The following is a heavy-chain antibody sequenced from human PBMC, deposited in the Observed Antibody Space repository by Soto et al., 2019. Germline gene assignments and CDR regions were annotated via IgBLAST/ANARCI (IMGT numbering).Heavy chain of an antibody. CDR3: AKDRPTRVFGVVPVFDY. CDR2: ISGSGGRT. V-gene: IGHV3-23*01. Sequence: EVQLLESGGGLVQPGGSLRLSCAASGFTFSSYAMSWVRQAPGKGLEWVSAISGSGGRTYYADSVKGRFTISRDNSKNTLYLQMNSLRAEDTAVYYCAKDRPTRVFGVVPVFDYWGQGTLVTVSS. CDR1: GFTFSSYA. D-gene: IGHD3-3*01. J-gene: IGHJ4*02.